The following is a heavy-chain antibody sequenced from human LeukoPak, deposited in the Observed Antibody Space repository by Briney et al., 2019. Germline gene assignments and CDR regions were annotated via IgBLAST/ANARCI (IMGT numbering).Heavy chain of an antibody. CDR1: GYTFTGHY. CDR2: ISAYNGNT. Sequence: ASVKVSCKASGYTFTGHYMHWVRQAPGQGLEWMGWISAYNGNTNYAQKLQGRVTMTTDTSTSTAYMELRSLRSDDTAVYYCARDADEFYYYYMDVWGKGTTVTVSS. J-gene: IGHJ6*03. D-gene: IGHD3-10*01. V-gene: IGHV1-18*04. CDR3: ARDADEFYYYYMDV.